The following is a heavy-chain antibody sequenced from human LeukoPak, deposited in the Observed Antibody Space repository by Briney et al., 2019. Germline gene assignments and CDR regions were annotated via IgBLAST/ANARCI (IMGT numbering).Heavy chain of an antibody. CDR3: ARHGSITTGAFTY. J-gene: IGHJ4*02. D-gene: IGHD1-26*01. V-gene: IGHV4-39*01. Sequence: SDTLSLTCSVSGGSIGRSSYYWGWTRQPPGKGLEWIGSTYYSGDTYYNPSLKSRVTISVDTSRNQFSLKLGSVTAADTAIYYCARHGSITTGAFTYWGQGTLVTVSS. CDR1: GGSIGRSSYY. CDR2: TYYSGDT.